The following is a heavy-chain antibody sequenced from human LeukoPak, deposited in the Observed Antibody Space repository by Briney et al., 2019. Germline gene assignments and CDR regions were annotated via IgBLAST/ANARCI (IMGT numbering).Heavy chain of an antibody. CDR3: ARDLDWILFDY. D-gene: IGHD3-9*01. CDR1: GFTFSSYS. J-gene: IGHJ4*02. CDR2: IGGRSSSL. Sequence: GGSLRLSCAASGFTFSSYSMNWVRQTPGKGLEWVSSIGGRSSSLYYADSVKGRFTISRDNAKNTLYLQMNNLRAEDTAVYYCARDLDWILFDYWGQGTLVTVSS. V-gene: IGHV3-21*06.